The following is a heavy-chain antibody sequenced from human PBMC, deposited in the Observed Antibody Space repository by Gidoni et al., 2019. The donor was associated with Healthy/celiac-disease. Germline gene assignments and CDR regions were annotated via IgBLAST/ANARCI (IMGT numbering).Heavy chain of an antibody. D-gene: IGHD3-9*01. J-gene: IGHJ4*02. CDR3: ARVHYDILTGYYKKGWFDY. Sequence: QVQLQQWGAGLLKPSETLSLTCAAYGGSFSGYYCSWIRQPPGKGLEWIWEINHSGSTNYNPSLKSQVTISVDTAKNQFSLKLSSVTAADAAVYYCARVHYDILTGYYKKGWFDYWGQGTLVTVSS. CDR2: INHSGST. CDR1: GGSFSGYY. V-gene: IGHV4-34*01.